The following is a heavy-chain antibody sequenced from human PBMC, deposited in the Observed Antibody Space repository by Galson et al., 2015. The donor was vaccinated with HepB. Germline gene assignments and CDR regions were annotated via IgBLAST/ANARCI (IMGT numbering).Heavy chain of an antibody. J-gene: IGHJ4*02. CDR3: ARETSGREEKFDY. CDR1: GFTFSDYY. V-gene: IGHV3-11*05. Sequence: SLRLSCAASGFTFSDYYMSWIRQAPGKGLEWVSYISNSGSYTNYADSVKGRFTISRDNAKNSVYLQMNSLRAEDTAVYYCARETSGREEKFDYWGQGTLVTVSS. D-gene: IGHD6-19*01. CDR2: ISNSGSYT.